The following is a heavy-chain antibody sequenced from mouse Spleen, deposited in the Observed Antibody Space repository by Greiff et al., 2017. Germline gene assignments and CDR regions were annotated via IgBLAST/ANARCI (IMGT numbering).Heavy chain of an antibody. V-gene: IGHV1-87*01. D-gene: IGHD2-5*01. CDR1: GYTFTSYW. Sequence: VKLMESGAELARPGASVKLSCKASGYTFTSYWMQWVKQRPGQGLEWIGAIYPGDGDTRYTQKFKGKATLTADKSSSTAYMQLSSLASEDSAVYYCARLGLSNYYAMDYWGQGTSVIVSS. CDR2: IYPGDGDT. J-gene: IGHJ4*01. CDR3: ARLGLSNYYAMDY.